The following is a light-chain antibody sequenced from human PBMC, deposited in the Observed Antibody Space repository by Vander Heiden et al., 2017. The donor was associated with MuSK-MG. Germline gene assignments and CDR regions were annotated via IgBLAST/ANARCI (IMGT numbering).Light chain of an antibody. Sequence: DIQMTQFPSCVSASVGDRVTITCQASQDIGTHLNWYQQKAGRAPKLLIFDASNLEIGVPFRFSGRGSGTDFTFTISGLQPEDLASYYCRQYDRLPITFGQGTRLEIK. J-gene: IGKJ5*01. V-gene: IGKV1-33*01. CDR3: RQYDRLPIT. CDR2: DAS. CDR1: QDIGTH.